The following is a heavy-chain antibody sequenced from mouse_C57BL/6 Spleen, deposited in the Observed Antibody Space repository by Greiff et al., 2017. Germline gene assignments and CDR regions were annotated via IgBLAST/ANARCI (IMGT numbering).Heavy chain of an antibody. V-gene: IGHV1-80*01. CDR3: ARSETTVVATTMDY. D-gene: IGHD1-1*01. J-gene: IGHJ4*01. CDR2: FYPGDGGT. CDR1: GYAFSSYW. Sequence: VQVVDSGAELVKPGASVKLSCKASGYAFSSYWMHWVKQRPGQGLEWIGQFYPGDGGTKYNGKFKGKATLTADKSSSTAYMQLSSLTSEDSAVYFCARSETTVVATTMDYWGQGTTVTVSS.